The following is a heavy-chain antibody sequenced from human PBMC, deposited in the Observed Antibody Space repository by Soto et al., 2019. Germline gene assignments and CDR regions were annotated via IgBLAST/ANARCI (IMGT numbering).Heavy chain of an antibody. D-gene: IGHD2-2*01. Sequence: QVQLVQSGAEVKKPGSSVKVSCKASGGTFSSYAISWVRQAPGQGLEWMGGIIPIFGTANYAQKFQGRVTITADESTSTAYMELSSLRSEDTAVYYCARLILDCISTSCYGPENWFDPWGQGTLVTVSS. V-gene: IGHV1-69*12. CDR1: GGTFSSYA. CDR2: IIPIFGTA. J-gene: IGHJ5*02. CDR3: ARLILDCISTSCYGPENWFDP.